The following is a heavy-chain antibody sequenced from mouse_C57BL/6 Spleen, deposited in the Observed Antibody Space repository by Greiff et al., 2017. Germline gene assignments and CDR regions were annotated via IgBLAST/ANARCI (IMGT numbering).Heavy chain of an antibody. CDR1: GYTFTDHT. D-gene: IGHD2-4*01. Sequence: VKLQESDAELVKPGASVKISCKVSGYTFTDHTIHWMKQRPEQGLEWIGYIYPRDGSTKYNEKFKGKATLTADKSSSTAYMQLNSLTSEDSAVYFCANYYDYDPFAYWGQGTLVTVSA. CDR2: IYPRDGST. J-gene: IGHJ3*01. V-gene: IGHV1-78*01. CDR3: ANYYDYDPFAY.